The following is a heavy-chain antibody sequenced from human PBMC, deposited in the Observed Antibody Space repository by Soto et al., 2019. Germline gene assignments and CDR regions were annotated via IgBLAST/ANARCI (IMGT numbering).Heavy chain of an antibody. CDR3: ARWRLGLMSGWFDY. CDR2: IYYSGST. CDR1: GGSISSYY. D-gene: IGHD3-3*01. Sequence: SETLSLTCTVSGGSISSYYWSWIRQPPGKGLEWIGYIYYSGSTNYNPSLKSRVTISVDTSKNQFSLKLSSVTAADTAVYYCARWRLGLMSGWFDYWGQGTLVTVSS. V-gene: IGHV4-59*08. J-gene: IGHJ4*02.